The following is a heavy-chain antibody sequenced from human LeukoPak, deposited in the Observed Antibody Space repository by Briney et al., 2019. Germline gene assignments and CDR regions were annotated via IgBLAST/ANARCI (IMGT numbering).Heavy chain of an antibody. CDR3: GRDWVVGVVVVAAGY. Sequence: VASVKVSCKASGDPFSSYDISWVRQAPGQGLEWMGWISPNNGTTNYAQKFQDIVTMTTANSTSPAYMELKSLSSDHTAVYYCGRDWVVGVVVVAAGYWGRGTLVTVPS. D-gene: IGHD2-15*01. CDR1: GDPFSSYD. J-gene: IGHJ4*02. V-gene: IGHV1-18*01. CDR2: ISPNNGTT.